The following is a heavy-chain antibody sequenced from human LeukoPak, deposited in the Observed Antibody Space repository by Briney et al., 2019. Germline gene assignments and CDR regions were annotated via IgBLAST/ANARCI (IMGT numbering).Heavy chain of an antibody. V-gene: IGHV4-39*01. CDR3: ARVGRWFGELSPLNYYYYYGMDV. J-gene: IGHJ6*02. CDR2: IYYSGST. CDR1: GGSISSSSYY. Sequence: SETLSLTCTVSGGSISSSSYYWGWIRQPPGKGLEWIGSIYYSGSTYYNPSLKSRVTISVDTSKNQFSLKLSSVTAADTAVYYCARVGRWFGELSPLNYYYYYGMDVWGQGTTVTVSS. D-gene: IGHD3-10*01.